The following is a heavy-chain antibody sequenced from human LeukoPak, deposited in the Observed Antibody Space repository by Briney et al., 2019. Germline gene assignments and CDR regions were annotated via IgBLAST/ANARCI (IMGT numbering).Heavy chain of an antibody. Sequence: ASVTLSCKASGYTFTDYYMNWVRQAPGQGLEWMGWIHPNSGGTNYAQKFQGRVTMTRDTSINTAYMELSRLTSDDTAVYYCGRKSAARKTSEFDYWGQGTLVTVSS. CDR1: GYTFTDYY. CDR2: IHPNSGGT. D-gene: IGHD6-6*01. J-gene: IGHJ4*02. V-gene: IGHV1-2*02. CDR3: GRKSAARKTSEFDY.